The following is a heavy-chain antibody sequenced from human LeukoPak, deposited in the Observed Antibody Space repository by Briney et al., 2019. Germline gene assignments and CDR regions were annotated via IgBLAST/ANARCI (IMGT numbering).Heavy chain of an antibody. D-gene: IGHD1-26*01. CDR3: ARGPVVGATMRDFDY. CDR2: ISAYNGNT. V-gene: IGHV1-18*01. Sequence: ASVKVSCKASGYTFTSYGISWVRQAPGQGLEWMGWISAYNGNTNYAQKLLGRVTMTTDTSTSTAYMELRSLRSDDTAVYYCARGPVVGATMRDFDYWGQGTLVTVSS. CDR1: GYTFTSYG. J-gene: IGHJ4*02.